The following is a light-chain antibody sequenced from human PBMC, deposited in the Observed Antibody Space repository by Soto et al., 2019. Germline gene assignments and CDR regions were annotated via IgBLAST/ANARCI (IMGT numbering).Light chain of an antibody. CDR1: QNISRY. CDR2: AAS. CDR3: QHTYSIPHT. J-gene: IGKJ2*01. Sequence: DIQMTQSPSALSASVGDSVTITCRANQNISRYLNWYQQKPGKAPNLLIYAASNLQSGVPSRFSGTGSGADFTLTISSLQPEDVGTYYCQHTYSIPHTLGQGTKLEIK. V-gene: IGKV1-39*01.